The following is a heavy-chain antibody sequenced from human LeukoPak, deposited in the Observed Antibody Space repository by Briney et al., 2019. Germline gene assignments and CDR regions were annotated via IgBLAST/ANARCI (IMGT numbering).Heavy chain of an antibody. CDR2: INAGNGNT. D-gene: IGHD6-13*01. J-gene: IGHJ4*02. CDR1: GYTFTSYA. CDR3: ARDHSSSWYFDY. Sequence: ASVKVSCKASGYTFTSYAMHWVRQAPGQRLEWMGWINAGNGNTKYSQKLQGRVTITRDTSATTAYMELSSLRSEDTAVYYCARDHSSSWYFDYWGQETLVTVSS. V-gene: IGHV1-3*01.